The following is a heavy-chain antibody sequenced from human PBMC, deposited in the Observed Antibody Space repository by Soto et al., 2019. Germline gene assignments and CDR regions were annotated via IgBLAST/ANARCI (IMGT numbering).Heavy chain of an antibody. CDR3: AKVFYDSGTTFFGVDV. CDR1: GVSVENFA. CDR2: ISARSSKT. D-gene: IGHD3-10*01. J-gene: IGHJ6*02. V-gene: IGHV3-23*01. Sequence: WGSPRLSCVCCGVSVENFAMGGVRQEPGKGLEWVSSISARSSKTYYAGSVKGRFTISRDNSKNTLFLQMNSLTAEDTAVYYCAKVFYDSGTTFFGVDVWGQGTTVTVSS.